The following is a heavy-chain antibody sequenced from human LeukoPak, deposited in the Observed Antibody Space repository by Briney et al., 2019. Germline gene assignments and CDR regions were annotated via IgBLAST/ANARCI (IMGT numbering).Heavy chain of an antibody. D-gene: IGHD6-13*01. V-gene: IGHV4-34*01. CDR1: GGSLSGYY. CDR2: INHSGST. CDR3: ARGNSIAAAVEIAFDI. Sequence: PSETLSLTCAVHGGSLSGYYWSWIRQPPGKGLEWIGEINHSGSTNYNPSLKSRVTISVDTSKNQFSLKLSSVTAADTAVYYCARGNSIAAAVEIAFDIWGQGTMVTVSS. J-gene: IGHJ3*02.